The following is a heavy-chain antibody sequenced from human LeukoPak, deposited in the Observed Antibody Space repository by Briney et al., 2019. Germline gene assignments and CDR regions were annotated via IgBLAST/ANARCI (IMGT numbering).Heavy chain of an antibody. J-gene: IGHJ4*02. V-gene: IGHV3-49*04. Sequence: GGSLRLSCTASGFTFGDYSMSWVRQAPGKGLEYIGFIRTKDFGVKTEYAASGKGRITISRDDSKSIAYLQIHSLQSEDTAVYYCSRDGLDYYGSGSYRGFDYWGQGTLVTVSS. CDR2: IRTKDFGVKT. D-gene: IGHD3-10*01. CDR1: GFTFGDYS. CDR3: SRDGLDYYGSGSYRGFDY.